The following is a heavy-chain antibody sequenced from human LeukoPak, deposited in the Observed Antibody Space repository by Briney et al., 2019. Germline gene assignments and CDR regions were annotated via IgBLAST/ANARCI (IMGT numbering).Heavy chain of an antibody. CDR3: AKADSPRDWSPFDY. J-gene: IGHJ4*02. Sequence: GGSLRLSCAASGFTVSSNYMSWVRQAPGKGLEWVSVIYSGGSTYYADSVKGRFTISRDNSKNTLYLQMNSLRAEDTAVYYCAKADSPRDWSPFDYWGQGTLVTVSS. CDR1: GFTVSSNY. CDR2: IYSGGST. D-gene: IGHD3-9*01. V-gene: IGHV3-53*01.